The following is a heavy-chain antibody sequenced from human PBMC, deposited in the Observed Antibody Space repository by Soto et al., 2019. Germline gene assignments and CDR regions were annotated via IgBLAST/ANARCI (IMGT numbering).Heavy chain of an antibody. Sequence: PSETLSLTCTVSGASLDDFYWSWIRQPPGKAPEWIAYISDSGSANYNPSLRSRVIISVDTSNNQFSLKLTSVTAADTAVYYCARDGYNSYYFDFWGQGTLVIVSS. CDR2: ISDSGSA. CDR3: ARDGYNSYYFDF. D-gene: IGHD5-12*01. V-gene: IGHV4-59*01. CDR1: GASLDDFY. J-gene: IGHJ4*02.